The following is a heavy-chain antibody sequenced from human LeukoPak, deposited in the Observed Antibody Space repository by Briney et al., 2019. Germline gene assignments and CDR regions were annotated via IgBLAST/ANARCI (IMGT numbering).Heavy chain of an antibody. Sequence: GSLRLSCVASGLTFSSYAMSWVRQAPGKGLEWVSDLNGSGGTTNYADSVKGRFTISRDNFRNTLYLQMNSLRAEDTAEYYCARGGYGGRIDLWGQGTQVTVSS. CDR3: ARGGYGGRIDL. J-gene: IGHJ5*02. CDR1: GLTFSSYA. V-gene: IGHV3-23*01. D-gene: IGHD2-15*01. CDR2: LNGSGGTT.